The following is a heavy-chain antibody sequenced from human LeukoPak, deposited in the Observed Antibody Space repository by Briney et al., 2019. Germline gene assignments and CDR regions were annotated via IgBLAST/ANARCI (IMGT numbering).Heavy chain of an antibody. J-gene: IGHJ5*02. V-gene: IGHV3-21*01. CDR2: ISSSSSYI. D-gene: IGHD5-12*01. CDR1: GFTFSSYS. CDR3: ARDREVATIVSWFDP. Sequence: GGSLRLSCAASGFTFSSYSMNWVRQAPGKWLERVSSISSSSSYIYYADSVKGRFTISRDNAKNSLYLQMNSLRAEDTAVYYCARDREVATIVSWFDPWGQGTLVTVSS.